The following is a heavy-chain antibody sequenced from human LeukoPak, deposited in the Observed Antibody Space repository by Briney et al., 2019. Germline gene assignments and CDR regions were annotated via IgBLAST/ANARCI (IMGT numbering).Heavy chain of an antibody. CDR3: ARRWNYGRNYYIDV. J-gene: IGHJ6*03. V-gene: IGHV4-34*01. Sequence: SETLSLTCAVYGGSFSNYYWSWIRQSPGKGLEWIGEINDSGTINYNPSLMSRVTISVDKSKNQCSLKLSSVTAADTAVYYGARRWNYGRNYYIDVWGKGATVSVSS. CDR1: GGSFSNYY. D-gene: IGHD1-7*01. CDR2: INDSGTI.